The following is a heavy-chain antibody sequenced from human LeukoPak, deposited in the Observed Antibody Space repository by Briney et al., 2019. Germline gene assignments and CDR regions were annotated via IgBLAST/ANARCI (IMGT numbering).Heavy chain of an antibody. CDR3: AKAYDFWSGYSYYFDY. J-gene: IGHJ4*02. CDR2: ISGSGGST. V-gene: IGHV3-23*01. CDR1: GFTFSSYA. Sequence: GGSLRLSCAASGFTFSSYAMSWVRQAPGKGLEWVSAISGSGGSTCYADSVKGRFTISRDNSKNTLYLQMNSLRAEDTAVYYCAKAYDFWSGYSYYFDYWGQGTLVTVSS. D-gene: IGHD3-3*01.